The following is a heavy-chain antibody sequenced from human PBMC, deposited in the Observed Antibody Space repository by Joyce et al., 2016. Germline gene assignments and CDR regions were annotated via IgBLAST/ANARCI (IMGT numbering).Heavy chain of an antibody. D-gene: IGHD4-11*01. J-gene: IGHJ4*02. CDR3: ARDVLTTVTKAYGY. CDR1: GFIFSSYR. Sequence: EVQLVESGGGLVKPGESLRLSCTASGFIFSSYRMTWVRQAPGKGLEWVSSISRDNTYIFHAYSGKGRFTISRDNARNSLYLQMNSLRAEDTAVYYCARDVLTTVTKAYGYWGQGTPVAVSS. CDR2: ISRDNTYI. V-gene: IGHV3-21*01.